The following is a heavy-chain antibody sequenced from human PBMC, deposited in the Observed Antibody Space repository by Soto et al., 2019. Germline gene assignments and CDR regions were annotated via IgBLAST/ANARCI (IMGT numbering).Heavy chain of an antibody. CDR2: ISYDGSNK. J-gene: IGHJ6*02. Sequence: QVQLVESGGGVVQPGRSLRLSCAASGFTFSNYSMHWVRQAPGKGLEWVAVISYDGSNKYYADSVKGRFNISRDNSKETLYLQMNRLRAEDTAVYYCSREAGVYGSGSYGMDVWCQGTTVTVSS. CDR1: GFTFSNYS. CDR3: SREAGVYGSGSYGMDV. V-gene: IGHV3-30-3*01. D-gene: IGHD3-10*01.